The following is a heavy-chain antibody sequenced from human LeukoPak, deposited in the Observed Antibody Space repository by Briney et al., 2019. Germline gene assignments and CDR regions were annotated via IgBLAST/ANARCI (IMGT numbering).Heavy chain of an antibody. D-gene: IGHD1-1*01. J-gene: IGHJ5*02. CDR2: INPNSGGT. Sequence: GASVTVSCTASGYTFTGYYMHWVRQAPGQGLEWMGWINPNSGGTNYAQKFHGRVTLTRHTSISTAYMELSRLRSDDTAVYYCASQPGTDNWFDPWGQGTLVTVSS. CDR3: ASQPGTDNWFDP. V-gene: IGHV1-2*02. CDR1: GYTFTGYY.